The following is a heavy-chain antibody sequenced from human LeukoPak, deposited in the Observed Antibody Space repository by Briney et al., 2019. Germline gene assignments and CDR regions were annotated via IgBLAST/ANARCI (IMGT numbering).Heavy chain of an antibody. CDR1: GFTFSSYS. CDR3: ARDLGYCSGGSCSGWFDP. D-gene: IGHD2-15*01. CDR2: ISSSSSYI. J-gene: IGHJ5*02. Sequence: GGSLRLSCAASGFTFSSYSMNWVRQAPGKGLEWVSSISSSSSYIYYADSVKGRFTISRDNAKNSLYLQMNSLRAEDTAAYYCARDLGYCSGGSCSGWFDPWGQGTLVTVSS. V-gene: IGHV3-21*01.